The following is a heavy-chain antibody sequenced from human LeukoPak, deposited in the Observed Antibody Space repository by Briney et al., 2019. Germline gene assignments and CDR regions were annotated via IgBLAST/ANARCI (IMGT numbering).Heavy chain of an antibody. CDR2: IWYDGSNK. Sequence: EPGGSLRLSCSASGFTFSTYWMSWVRQAPGKGLEWVAVIWYDGSNKYYADSVKGRFTISRDNPENTLYLQMNSLRAEDTAMYFCARDSCAGSCYFMFDSWGQGTPVTVSS. D-gene: IGHD2-15*01. J-gene: IGHJ4*02. V-gene: IGHV3-33*08. CDR1: GFTFSTYW. CDR3: ARDSCAGSCYFMFDS.